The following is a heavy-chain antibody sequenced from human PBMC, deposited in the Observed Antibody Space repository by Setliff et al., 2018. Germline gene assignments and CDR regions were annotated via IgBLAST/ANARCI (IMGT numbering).Heavy chain of an antibody. CDR2: INHRGST. V-gene: IGHV4-34*01. Sequence: NPSETLSLTCAAYGGTFSDYYWTWIRQPPGKGLEWIGEINHRGSTNYNPSLKGRATISIDTSKDQFSLKLISMSAADTAVYFCARGRNIAARLLDSWGQGALVTVSS. D-gene: IGHD6-6*01. CDR3: ARGRNIAARLLDS. J-gene: IGHJ4*02. CDR1: GGTFSDYY.